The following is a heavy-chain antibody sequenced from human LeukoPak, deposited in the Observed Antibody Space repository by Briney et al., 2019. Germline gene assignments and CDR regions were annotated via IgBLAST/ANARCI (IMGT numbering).Heavy chain of an antibody. CDR1: GYSFNTYG. Sequence: ASVKLSFKASGYSFNTYGLTWVRQAPGQGMEWMGWISGHNGDTKYAQQFQGRATMTADTFTSTAYMELRSLRSDETAIYYCARHSGRGWAEEDLDLWGRGTLVLVSS. J-gene: IGHJ2*01. V-gene: IGHV1-18*01. CDR2: ISGHNGDT. D-gene: IGHD6-19*01. CDR3: ARHSGRGWAEEDLDL.